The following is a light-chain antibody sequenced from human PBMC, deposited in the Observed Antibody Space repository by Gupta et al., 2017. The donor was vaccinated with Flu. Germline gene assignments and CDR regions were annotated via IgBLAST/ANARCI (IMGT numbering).Light chain of an antibody. CDR3: QHYSDRPPWT. V-gene: IGKV3-15*01. Sequence: ATLSVALGERVTVSCRDSQSNSNNLAWYQQKPGQPPRLLIYNSYTRATDIPARRSGGGSGTDFTLTIDSRRSEDFAVYYCQHYSDRPPWTFGRGTKVDIK. CDR1: QSNSNN. CDR2: NSY. J-gene: IGKJ1*01.